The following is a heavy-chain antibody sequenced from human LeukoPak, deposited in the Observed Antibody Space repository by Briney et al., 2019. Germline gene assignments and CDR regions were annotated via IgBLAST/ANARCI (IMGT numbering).Heavy chain of an antibody. CDR1: GGSISSYY. Sequence: SETLSLTCTVSGGSISSYYWSWIRQPPGKGLEWIGYIYYSGSTNYNPSLKSRVTISVDTFKNQFSLKLSSVTAADTAVYYCARVSSSFGYYFDYWGQGTLVTVSS. CDR3: ARVSSSFGYYFDY. D-gene: IGHD3-10*01. J-gene: IGHJ4*02. V-gene: IGHV4-59*01. CDR2: IYYSGST.